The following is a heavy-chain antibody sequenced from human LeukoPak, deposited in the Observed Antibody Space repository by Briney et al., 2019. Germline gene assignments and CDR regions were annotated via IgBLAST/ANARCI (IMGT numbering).Heavy chain of an antibody. CDR1: GYTFTGQY. V-gene: IGHV1-2*02. J-gene: IGHJ4*02. CDR3: ATGSGTYSPDH. CDR2: ITPNSCGT. D-gene: IGHD3-10*01. Sequence: ASVKVSCKASGYTFTGQYLHWVRQAPGQGLEWMGWITPNSCGTNYAQKFQGRVTMTRDTSISTAYMELSRLRSDDTAIYYCATGSGTYSPDHWGQGTLVTVSS.